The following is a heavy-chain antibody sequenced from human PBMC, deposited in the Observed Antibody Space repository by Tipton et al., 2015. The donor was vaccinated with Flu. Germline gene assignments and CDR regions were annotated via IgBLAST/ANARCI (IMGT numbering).Heavy chain of an antibody. D-gene: IGHD4-11*01. CDR3: ARRDYSNYASDPKNWFDP. V-gene: IGHV4-39*07. Sequence: TLSLTCTVSGGSISGVVYYWTWIRQPPGKGLEWIGNVFHTGSSYYNPSLKSRVTISVDTSKNQFSLNVISVTAADTAVYYCARRDYSNYASDPKNWFDPWGRGTLVTVSS. J-gene: IGHJ5*02. CDR1: GGSISGVVYY. CDR2: VFHTGSS.